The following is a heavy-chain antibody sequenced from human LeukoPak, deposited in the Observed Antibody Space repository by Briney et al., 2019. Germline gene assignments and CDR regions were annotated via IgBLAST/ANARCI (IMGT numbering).Heavy chain of an antibody. V-gene: IGHV1-2*02. CDR2: INCNTGVT. D-gene: IGHD2-2*01. Sequence: ASVKVSCKTSGYTFTGYYIHWVRQAPGQGLEWVGWINCNTGVTNYAQKFQGRITMTRDTSISTAYMELSSLRSDDTAVYYCARVQVVDFDPWGQGTMVTASS. CDR3: ARVQVVDFDP. CDR1: GYTFTGYY. J-gene: IGHJ5*02.